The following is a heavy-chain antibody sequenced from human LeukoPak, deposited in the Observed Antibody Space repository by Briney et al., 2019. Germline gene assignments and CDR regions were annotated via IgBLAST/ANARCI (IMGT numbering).Heavy chain of an antibody. CDR1: GFAFSNYA. D-gene: IGHD2-15*01. CDR3: AREPGGWYAFDI. V-gene: IGHV3-23*01. CDR2: ITADDGT. Sequence: PGGSLRLSCAASGFAFSNYAMTWVRQAPGKGLEWVSTITADDGTYHADSVKGRFTISRDNAKNTLYLQMNSLRAEDTAVYYCAREPGGWYAFDIWGQGTMVTVSS. J-gene: IGHJ3*02.